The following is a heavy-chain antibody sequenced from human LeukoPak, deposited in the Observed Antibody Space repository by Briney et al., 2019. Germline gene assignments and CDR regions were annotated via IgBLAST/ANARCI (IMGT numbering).Heavy chain of an antibody. CDR3: AKGRVLYSSSSIFDS. Sequence: GGSLRLSCAASGFTFSSYGMSWFRQAPGKGLEWVSVISGNGGSTYYAASVKGRFTISRDNSKNTLSLQMKSLRVEDTAVYYCAKGRVLYSSSSIFDSWGQGTLVTVSS. D-gene: IGHD6-6*01. J-gene: IGHJ4*02. V-gene: IGHV3-23*01. CDR2: ISGNGGST. CDR1: GFTFSSYG.